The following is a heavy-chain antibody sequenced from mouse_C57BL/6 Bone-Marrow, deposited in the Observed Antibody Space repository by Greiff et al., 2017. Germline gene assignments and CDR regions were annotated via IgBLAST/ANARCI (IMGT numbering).Heavy chain of an antibody. D-gene: IGHD4-1*01. V-gene: IGHV1-55*01. CDR1: GYTFTSYW. J-gene: IGHJ2*01. CDR2: IYPTSGRT. CDR3: AQSAPLGRNFDS. Sequence: QVQLQQPGAELVKPGASVKMSCKASGYTFTSYWITWVKQRPGQGLEWIGDIYPTSGRTNYNEKFKSKAILTVDTSSNSAYMQLSSLTSEDSAVFYCAQSAPLGRNFDSWGQGTTLTVSS.